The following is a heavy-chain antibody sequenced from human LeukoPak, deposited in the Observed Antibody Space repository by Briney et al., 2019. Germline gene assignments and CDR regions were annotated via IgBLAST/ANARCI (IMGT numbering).Heavy chain of an antibody. V-gene: IGHV3-23*01. J-gene: IGHJ4*02. CDR3: AKVKGWWPPTSADY. CDR2: ITFSGSST. Sequence: TGGSLRLSCVASGFTFSSNAMSWVRQAPGMGPDWVSSITFSGSSTDYADSVKGRFTISRDNSKNTLNLQMSSLRVEDTAVYYCAKVKGWWPPTSADYWGQGTLVTVSS. D-gene: IGHD2-15*01. CDR1: GFTFSSNA.